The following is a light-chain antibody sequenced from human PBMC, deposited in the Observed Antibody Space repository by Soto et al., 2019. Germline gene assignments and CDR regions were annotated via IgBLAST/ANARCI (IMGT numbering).Light chain of an antibody. CDR2: GVS. CDR1: QTVSSNY. V-gene: IGKV3-20*01. CDR3: QQYDESPI. J-gene: IGKJ4*01. Sequence: EIVLTQSPDTLSLSPGDRASLSCRVSQTVSSNYLAWYQQTPGQAPSLLIDGVSTRATGIPDRFRGSGSGTDFTLTITRLEPEDFAVYWCQQYDESPIFGGGTKVDIK.